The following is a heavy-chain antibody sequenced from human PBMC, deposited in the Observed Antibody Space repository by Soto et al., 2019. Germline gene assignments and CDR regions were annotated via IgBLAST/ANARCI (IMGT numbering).Heavy chain of an antibody. Sequence: QVQLEQSGAEVKKPGSSVKISCKASGGTLSDHGVSWLRQAPGQGLEWVGGTIPVFNTAKYAPKFQGRVTIAADKSTNIDYMELGSLRSDDTAFYYCARGVYGSGNYYTGPSAFDLWGQGTLVIVSS. V-gene: IGHV1-69*06. CDR3: ARGVYGSGNYYTGPSAFDL. J-gene: IGHJ3*01. D-gene: IGHD3-10*01. CDR1: GGTLSDHG. CDR2: TIPVFNTA.